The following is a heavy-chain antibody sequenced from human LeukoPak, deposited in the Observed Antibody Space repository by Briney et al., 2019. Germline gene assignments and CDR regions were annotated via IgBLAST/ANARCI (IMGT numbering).Heavy chain of an antibody. D-gene: IGHD3-3*02. CDR3: AKAAFSRASYFDY. V-gene: IGHV3-23*01. CDR1: GFTFSTYT. CDR2: ISGSGGNT. Sequence: GGSLRLSCAASGFTFSTYTMSWVRQAPGKGLVWVSAISGSGGNTYYADSVKGRFTISRDNSKNTLYLQMDSLRADDTAVYYCAKAAFSRASYFDYWGQGTLVTVSS. J-gene: IGHJ4*02.